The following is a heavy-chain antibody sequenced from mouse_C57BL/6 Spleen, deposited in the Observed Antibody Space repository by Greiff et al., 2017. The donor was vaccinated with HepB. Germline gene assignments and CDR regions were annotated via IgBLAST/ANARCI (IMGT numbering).Heavy chain of an antibody. V-gene: IGHV5-6*01. J-gene: IGHJ3*01. CDR1: GFTFSSYG. CDR2: ISSGGSYT. Sequence: EVQVVESGGDLVKPGGSLKLSCAASGFTFSSYGMSWVRQTPDKRLEWVATISSGGSYTNYPDSVKGRFPISRDNAKNTLYLQMSSLKSEDTAMYYCARHEELLFAYWGQGTLVTVSA. CDR3: ARHEELLFAY.